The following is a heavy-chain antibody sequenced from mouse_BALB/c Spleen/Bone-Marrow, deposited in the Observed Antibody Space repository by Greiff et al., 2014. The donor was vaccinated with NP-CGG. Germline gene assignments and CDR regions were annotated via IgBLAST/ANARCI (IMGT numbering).Heavy chain of an antibody. V-gene: IGHV1S126*01. CDR3: ASYGSSPAWFAY. Sequence: VQLQQSGPQLVRPGASVKISCKASGYSFTSYWMHWVKQRPGQGLEWIGMIDPSDSETRLNQMFKDKATLTVDKSSSTAYMQLSSQTSEVSAVYSCASYGSSPAWFAYWGQGTLVTVSA. D-gene: IGHD1-1*01. CDR1: GYSFTSYW. CDR2: IDPSDSET. J-gene: IGHJ3*01.